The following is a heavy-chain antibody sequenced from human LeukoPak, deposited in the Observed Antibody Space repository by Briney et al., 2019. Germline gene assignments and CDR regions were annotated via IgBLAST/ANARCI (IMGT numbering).Heavy chain of an antibody. D-gene: IGHD3-16*01. J-gene: IGHJ4*02. CDR1: GFTFSTYW. CDR3: AKGARLRLGEDFDY. V-gene: IGHV3-7*03. CDR2: VKQDGSER. Sequence: QSGGSLRLSCAASGFTFSTYWMSWVRQAPGKGLEWVANVKQDGSERYYVDSVKGRFTISRDNARDSVYLQMNSLRAEDTAVYYCAKGARLRLGEDFDYWGQGTLVTVSS.